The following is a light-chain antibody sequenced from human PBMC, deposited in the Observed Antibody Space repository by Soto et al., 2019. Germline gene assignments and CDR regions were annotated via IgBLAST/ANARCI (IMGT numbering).Light chain of an antibody. CDR3: QQYGISPT. J-gene: IGKJ1*01. CDR2: DVS. V-gene: IGKV3-20*01. Sequence: PGERATLSCRSSQSVSSIYLAWYQQKPDQAPRLVIYDVSGRATGIPDRFSGSGSGTDFTLTISRLEPEDSAVYYCQQYGISPTFGQGTKVQIK. CDR1: QSVSSIY.